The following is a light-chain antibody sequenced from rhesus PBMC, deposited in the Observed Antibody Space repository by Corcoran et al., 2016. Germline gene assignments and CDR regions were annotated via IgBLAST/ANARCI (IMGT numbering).Light chain of an antibody. CDR1: QGISSY. V-gene: IGKV1-25*01. Sequence: DIQMTQSPSSLSASVGDRVTITCRASQGISSYLAWYQQKPGKAPKRLIYKASTVQSGVPSRFSGSGFGTDFTLTISSLQPEDFATYYCQQRNSYPLTFGGGTKVEIK. CDR2: KAS. J-gene: IGKJ4*01. CDR3: QQRNSYPLT.